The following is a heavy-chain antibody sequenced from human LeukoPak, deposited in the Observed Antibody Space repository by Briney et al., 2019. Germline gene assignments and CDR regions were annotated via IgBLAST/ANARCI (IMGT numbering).Heavy chain of an antibody. J-gene: IGHJ4*02. CDR1: GYTFTGYF. D-gene: IGHD4-17*01. CDR2: ISVYSGNT. Sequence: SVKVSCKASGYTFTGYFMHWVRQAPGQGLEWMGWISVYSGNTNYAQKLQGRVTMTTETTTTTAYMELRSLRSDDTAVYYCAAYDLRGEKLDYWGQGTLVTVSS. CDR3: AAYDLRGEKLDY. V-gene: IGHV1-18*04.